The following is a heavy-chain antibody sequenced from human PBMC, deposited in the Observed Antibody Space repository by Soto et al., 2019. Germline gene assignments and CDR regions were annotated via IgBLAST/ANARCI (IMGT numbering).Heavy chain of an antibody. Sequence: PGGSLRLSCAASGFTFSSYSMNWVRQAPGKGLEWVSSISSSSSYIYYADSVEGRFTISRDNAKNSLYLQMNSLRAEDTAVYYCAREGYSSSSFYYYYYMDVWGKGTTVTVSS. CDR3: AREGYSSSSFYYYYYMDV. J-gene: IGHJ6*03. CDR1: GFTFSSYS. V-gene: IGHV3-21*01. CDR2: ISSSSSYI. D-gene: IGHD6-6*01.